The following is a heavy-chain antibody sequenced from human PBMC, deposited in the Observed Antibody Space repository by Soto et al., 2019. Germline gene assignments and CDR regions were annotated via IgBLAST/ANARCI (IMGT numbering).Heavy chain of an antibody. CDR3: RRTYTYVRVVKPYFYYVRAS. J-gene: IGHJ6*02. V-gene: IGHV1-69*12. Sequence: QVQLVQSGAEVKKPGSSVKVSCKASGGTFDNYAITWVRQAPGQGLEWMAGIIPMLDSANYAEKFQDRVTITADEPRSTASMGVGSRGFENTAVYYGRRTYTYVRVVKPYFYYVRASGGQGTPVTVSS. CDR2: IIPMLDSA. D-gene: IGHD3-10*02. CDR1: GGTFDNYA.